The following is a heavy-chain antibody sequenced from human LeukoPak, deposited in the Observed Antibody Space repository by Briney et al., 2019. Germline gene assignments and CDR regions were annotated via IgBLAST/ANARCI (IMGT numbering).Heavy chain of an antibody. CDR1: GFTFRSHW. CDR3: ASRGDYYGSGSPDFDY. CDR2: INEDGNDI. D-gene: IGHD3-10*01. V-gene: IGHV3-74*01. Sequence: GGSLRLSCAASGFTFRSHWMHWVRQAPGKGLVWVSRINEDGNDIVYAESVKGRFTASRDNAKNMVYLQMNSLRAEDTAVYYCASRGDYYGSGSPDFDYWGQGTLVTVSS. J-gene: IGHJ4*02.